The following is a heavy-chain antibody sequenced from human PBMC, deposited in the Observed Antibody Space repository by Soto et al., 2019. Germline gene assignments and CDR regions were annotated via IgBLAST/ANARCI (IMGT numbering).Heavy chain of an antibody. CDR2: IWYDGNNK. CDR1: GFTFSNYG. CDR3: AREGVRGVP. D-gene: IGHD3-10*01. V-gene: IGHV3-33*01. J-gene: IGHJ3*01. Sequence: GGSLRLSCAASGFTFSNYGMHWVRQAPGKGLEWVAIIWYDGNNKEYAESVKGRFTISRDNSKNTLYLQMNSLRGEDTAVYYCAREGVRGVPWGQGTMVTVSS.